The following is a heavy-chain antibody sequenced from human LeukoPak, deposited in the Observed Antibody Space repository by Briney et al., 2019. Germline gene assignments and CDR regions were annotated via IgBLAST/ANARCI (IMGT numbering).Heavy chain of an antibody. CDR1: GGTFSSYA. J-gene: IGHJ4*02. CDR3: ARQQLAYFDY. Sequence: GASVKVSCKASGGTFSSYAISWVRQAPGRGLEWMGWISAYNGNTNYAQKLQGRVTMTTDTSTSTAYMELRSLRSDDTAVYYCARQQLAYFDYWGQGTLVTVSS. V-gene: IGHV1-18*01. CDR2: ISAYNGNT. D-gene: IGHD6-13*01.